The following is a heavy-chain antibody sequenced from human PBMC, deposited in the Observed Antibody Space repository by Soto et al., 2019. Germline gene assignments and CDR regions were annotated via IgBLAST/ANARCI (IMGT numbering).Heavy chain of an antibody. J-gene: IGHJ6*02. D-gene: IGHD6-19*01. V-gene: IGHV3-48*03. CDR2: ISSSGSTI. CDR1: GFTFSSYE. Sequence: EVQLVESGGGLVQPGGSLRLSCAASGFTFSSYEMNWVRQAPGKGLEWVSYISSSGSTIYYADSVKGRFTISRDNAKNSLYLQMNSLRAEDTAVYYCAREYYSSGGDDSYGMDVWGQGTTVTVSS. CDR3: AREYYSSGGDDSYGMDV.